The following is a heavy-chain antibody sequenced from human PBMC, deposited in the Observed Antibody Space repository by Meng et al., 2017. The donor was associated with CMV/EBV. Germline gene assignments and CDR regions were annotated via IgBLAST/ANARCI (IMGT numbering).Heavy chain of an antibody. V-gene: IGHV3-23*01. CDR3: AKVAYDFWSGSTILPPNWFDP. CDR1: GFTFSSYA. CDR2: ISGSGGST. J-gene: IGHJ5*02. D-gene: IGHD3-3*01. Sequence: GGSLRLSCAASGFTFSSYAMSWVRQAPGKGLEWVSAISGSGGSTYYADSVKGRFTMSRDNSKNTLYLQMTSLRAEDTAVYYCAKVAYDFWSGSTILPPNWFDPWGQGTLVTVSS.